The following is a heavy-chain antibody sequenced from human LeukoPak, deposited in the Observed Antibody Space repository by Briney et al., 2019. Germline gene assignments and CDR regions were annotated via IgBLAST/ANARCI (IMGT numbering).Heavy chain of an antibody. CDR1: DYSISSGYY. CDR3: ARGGWAYFDY. V-gene: IGHV4-38-2*01. Sequence: SETLSLNCAVSDYSISSGYYWGWIRQPSGKGLEWIGSIYHSGSTYYNPSLKSRVTISVDTSKNQFSLKLSSVTAADTAVYYCARGGWAYFDYWGQGTLVTVSS. CDR2: IYHSGST. D-gene: IGHD3-16*01. J-gene: IGHJ4*02.